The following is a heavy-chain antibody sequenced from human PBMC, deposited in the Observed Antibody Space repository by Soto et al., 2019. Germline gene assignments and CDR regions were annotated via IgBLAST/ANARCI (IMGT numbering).Heavy chain of an antibody. CDR2: ISDDGSNK. Sequence: QGQLVESGGGVVQPGRSLRLSCAASGFTFSSYGMHWVRQAPGKGLEWGAVISDDGSNKYYADSVKGRFTLSRDNSKNTLYLQMNSLRAEYTAVYYCAKIGHYDFWRSSGMDVWGQGTTVTVSS. J-gene: IGHJ6*02. CDR1: GFTFSSYG. CDR3: AKIGHYDFWRSSGMDV. D-gene: IGHD3-3*01. V-gene: IGHV3-30*18.